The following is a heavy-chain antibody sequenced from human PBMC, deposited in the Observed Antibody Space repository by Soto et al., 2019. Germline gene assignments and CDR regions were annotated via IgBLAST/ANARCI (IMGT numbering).Heavy chain of an antibody. J-gene: IGHJ4*02. CDR1: GGSFRTYY. Sequence: QVQLQQWGAGLLKPSETLSLTCAVYGGSFRTYYWSWIRQPPGKGLEWLGEINHRGSTNYYPSLKSRLTISVDTSKTQFSLNLISVTAADRAVYYCARGLNWNYGAFDYWGQGTLVTVSS. V-gene: IGHV4-34*01. CDR2: INHRGST. D-gene: IGHD1-7*01. CDR3: ARGLNWNYGAFDY.